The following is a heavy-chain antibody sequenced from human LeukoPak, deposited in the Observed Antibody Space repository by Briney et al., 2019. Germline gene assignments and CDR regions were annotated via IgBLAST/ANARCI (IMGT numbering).Heavy chain of an antibody. Sequence: GASVKVSCKASGGTFSSYAISWVRQAPGQGLEWMGGIIPIFGTANYAQKFQGRATITADKSTSTGYMELSSLRSEDTAVYCCARGMTGDYGYYYYMDVWGKGTTVTVSS. J-gene: IGHJ6*03. D-gene: IGHD4-17*01. CDR3: ARGMTGDYGYYYYMDV. CDR1: GGTFSSYA. CDR2: IIPIFGTA. V-gene: IGHV1-69*06.